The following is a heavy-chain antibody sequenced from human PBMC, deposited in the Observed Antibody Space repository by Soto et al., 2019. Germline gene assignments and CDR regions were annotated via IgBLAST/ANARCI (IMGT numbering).Heavy chain of an antibody. Sequence: QVQLQESGPGLVKPSETLSLMCTVSGGSISSNYWSWIRQPPGKGLEYIGYIYYSGSTNYHPSLKSRATISVDTSKNQFSLKLSSVTAADTAVYYCARGGGSPDYWGQGTLVTVSS. CDR1: GGSISSNY. CDR3: ARGGGSPDY. J-gene: IGHJ4*02. D-gene: IGHD3-10*01. CDR2: IYYSGST. V-gene: IGHV4-59*01.